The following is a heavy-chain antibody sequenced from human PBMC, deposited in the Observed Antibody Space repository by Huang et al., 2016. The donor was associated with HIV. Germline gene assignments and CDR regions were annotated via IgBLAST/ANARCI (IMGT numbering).Heavy chain of an antibody. Sequence: QVQLQQWGAGLLRPSETLSLTCAVYGGSFSGYYGTGIRQPPGKGLEWIGENNHSESTNYNPSLKSRVTISVDTSRNQFSLTLTSVTAADTAVYYCARGQGGYYYYYMDVWGKGTTVTVSS. CDR1: GGSFSGYY. J-gene: IGHJ6*03. V-gene: IGHV4-34*01. CDR3: ARGQGGYYYYYMDV. CDR2: NNHSEST.